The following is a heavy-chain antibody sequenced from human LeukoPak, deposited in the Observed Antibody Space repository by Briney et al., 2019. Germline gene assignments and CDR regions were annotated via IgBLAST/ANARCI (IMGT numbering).Heavy chain of an antibody. CDR3: TRSLSGYDNSPDY. CDR2: INSDGSST. V-gene: IGHV3-74*03. D-gene: IGHD6-25*01. Sequence: PGGSLRLSCAASGFTFSSYWMHWVRQAPGKGLVWVSRINSDGSSTAYADSVKGRFTISRDNAKNTLYLQMNSLRAEDTAVYYCTRSLSGYDNSPDYWGQGTLVTVSS. J-gene: IGHJ4*02. CDR1: GFTFSSYW.